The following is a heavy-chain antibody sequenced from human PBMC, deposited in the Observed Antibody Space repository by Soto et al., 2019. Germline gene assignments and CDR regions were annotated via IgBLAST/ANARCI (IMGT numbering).Heavy chain of an antibody. Sequence: GGSLRLSCAASGFTLSSSAMGWVRQAPGKGLEWVSAINVGGGSTNYADSVKGRFTISRDNAKNTLYLQMNSLRVDDTAVYYCARGPRGLYHHDYWGQRALVTVSS. CDR3: ARGPRGLYHHDY. J-gene: IGHJ4*02. V-gene: IGHV3-23*01. CDR1: GFTLSSSA. D-gene: IGHD2-2*01. CDR2: INVGGGST.